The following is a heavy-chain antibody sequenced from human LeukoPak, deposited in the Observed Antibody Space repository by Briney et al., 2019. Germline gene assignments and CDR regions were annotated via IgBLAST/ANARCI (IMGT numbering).Heavy chain of an antibody. CDR3: AGCSSTSCYTYPFDY. CDR1: GFTFSSYS. CDR2: ISSSSSTI. J-gene: IGHJ4*02. D-gene: IGHD2-2*02. Sequence: PGGSLRLSCAASGFTFSSYSMNWVRQAPGKGLEWVSYISSSSSTIYYADSVKGRFTISRDNAKNSLYLRMNSLRDEDTAVYYCAGCSSTSCYTYPFDYWGQGTLVTVSS. V-gene: IGHV3-48*02.